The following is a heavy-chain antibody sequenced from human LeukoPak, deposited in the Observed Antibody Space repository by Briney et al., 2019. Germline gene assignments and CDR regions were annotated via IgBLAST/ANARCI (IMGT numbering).Heavy chain of an antibody. CDR2: IYYSGST. V-gene: IGHV4-39*07. J-gene: IGHJ4*02. CDR3: ATRIVGATGYFDY. Sequence: PSETLSLTCTVSGGSISSYYWGWIRQPPGKGLEWIGSIYYSGSTYYNPSLKSRVTISVDTSKNQFSLKLSSVTAADTAVYYCATRIVGATGYFDYWGQGTLVTVPS. D-gene: IGHD1-26*01. CDR1: GGSISSYY.